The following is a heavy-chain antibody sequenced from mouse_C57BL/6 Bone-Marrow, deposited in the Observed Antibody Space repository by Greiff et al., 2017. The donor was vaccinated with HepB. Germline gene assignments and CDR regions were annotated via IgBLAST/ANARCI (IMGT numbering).Heavy chain of an antibody. V-gene: IGHV5-6*01. Sequence: EVKLVESGGDLVKPGGSLKLSCAASGFTFSSYGMSWVRQTPDKRLEWVATISSGGSYNYYPDSVKGRFTISRDNSKNTLYLQMSSLKSEDTAMYYCARPYGYAWFAYWGQGTMVTVSA. CDR2: ISSGGSYN. D-gene: IGHD2-2*01. CDR3: ARPYGYAWFAY. CDR1: GFTFSSYG. J-gene: IGHJ3*01.